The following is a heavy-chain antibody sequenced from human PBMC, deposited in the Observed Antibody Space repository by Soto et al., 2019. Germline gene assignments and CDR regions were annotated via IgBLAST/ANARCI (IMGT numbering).Heavy chain of an antibody. V-gene: IGHV1-3*01. J-gene: IGHJ5*02. D-gene: IGHD6-19*01. CDR2: ISAGNGNT. Sequence: ASVKVSCKASGYTFTSYAMHWVLQAPGQRLEWMGWISAGNGNTKYSQKFQGRVTITRDTSASTAYMELSSLRSEDTAVYYCARSSSGWSSWFDPWGQGTLVTVSS. CDR3: ARSSSGWSSWFDP. CDR1: GYTFTSYA.